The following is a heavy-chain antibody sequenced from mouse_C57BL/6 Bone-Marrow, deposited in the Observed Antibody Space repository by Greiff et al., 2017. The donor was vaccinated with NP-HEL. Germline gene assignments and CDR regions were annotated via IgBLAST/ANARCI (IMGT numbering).Heavy chain of an antibody. CDR2: IRSKSNNYAT. J-gene: IGHJ2*01. CDR3: VRTGPYFDY. D-gene: IGHD4-1*01. V-gene: IGHV10-1*01. CDR1: GFSFNTYA. Sequence: EVHLVESGGGLVQPKGSLKLSCAASGFSFNTYAMNWVRQAPGKGLEWVARIRSKSNNYATYYADSVKDRFTISRDDSESMLYLQMNNLKTEDTAMYYCVRTGPYFDYWGQGTTLTVSS.